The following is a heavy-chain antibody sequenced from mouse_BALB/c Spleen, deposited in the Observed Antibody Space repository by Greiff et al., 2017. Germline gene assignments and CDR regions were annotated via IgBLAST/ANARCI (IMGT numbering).Heavy chain of an antibody. Sequence: VKLQESGAELAKPGASVEMSCKASGYTFTSYWMHWVKQRPGQGLEWIGYINPSTGYTEYNQKFKDKATLTADKSSSTAYMQLSSLTSEDSAVYYCAREGWLLRWGQGTSVTVSS. D-gene: IGHD2-3*01. V-gene: IGHV1-7*01. J-gene: IGHJ4*01. CDR2: INPSTGYT. CDR3: AREGWLLR. CDR1: GYTFTSYW.